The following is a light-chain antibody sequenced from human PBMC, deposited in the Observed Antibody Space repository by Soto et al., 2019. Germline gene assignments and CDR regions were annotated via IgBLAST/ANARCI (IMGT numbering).Light chain of an antibody. CDR3: QQYSTYPLT. CDR1: QSITTF. V-gene: IGKV1-5*01. J-gene: IGKJ4*01. Sequence: GDRVTITCRASQSITTFLAWYQQKPGKAPQILIYDASKLEPGVPSRLSGGGSGTEITLTISSLQPDDFATYYCQQYSTYPLTFGGGTRVEIK. CDR2: DAS.